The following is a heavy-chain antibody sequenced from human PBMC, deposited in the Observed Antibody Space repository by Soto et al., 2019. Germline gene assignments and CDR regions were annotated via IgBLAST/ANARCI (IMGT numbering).Heavy chain of an antibody. CDR3: ARESGGATATLDYYYFYMDV. D-gene: IGHD5-12*01. Sequence: QVQLVQSGAEVRKPGASVTVSCRSSGDSFNDYXIHWVRQAPGQGFEWMGWINPNGGVTKYAQKFQGWVSMTRDTSIRTVYMQLSRLRSDDTAVYYCARESGGATATLDYYYFYMDVWGTGTTVTVSS. CDR1: GDSFNDYX. CDR2: INPNGGVT. V-gene: IGHV1-2*04. J-gene: IGHJ6*03.